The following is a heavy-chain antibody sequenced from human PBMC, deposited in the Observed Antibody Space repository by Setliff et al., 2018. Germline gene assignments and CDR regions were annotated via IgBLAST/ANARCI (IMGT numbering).Heavy chain of an antibody. CDR2: IYYSGSTS. CDR3: ARAGEGPAALHYYYYMDV. D-gene: IGHD2-2*01. Sequence: SETLSLTCTVSGGSISSGGYYWSWIRQHPGKGLAWIGYIYYSGSTSYYNPSLKSRVTISVDTSKNQFSLKLSSVTAADTAVYYCARAGEGPAALHYYYYMDVWGKGTTVTVSS. CDR1: GGSISSGGYY. V-gene: IGHV4-31*03. J-gene: IGHJ6*03.